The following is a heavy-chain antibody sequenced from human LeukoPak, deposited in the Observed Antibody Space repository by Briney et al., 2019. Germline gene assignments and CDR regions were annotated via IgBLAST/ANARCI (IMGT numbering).Heavy chain of an antibody. CDR2: INPSGGST. V-gene: IGHV1-46*01. CDR1: GYTFTSYY. D-gene: IGHD3-22*01. J-gene: IGHJ4*02. Sequence: ASVKVSCKASGYTFTSYYMHWVRQAPGQGLEWMGIINPSGGSTSYAQKFQGRVTMTRDTSTSTAYMELSRLRSDDTAVYYCAKRGSSGYDGYWGQGTLVTVSS. CDR3: AKRGSSGYDGY.